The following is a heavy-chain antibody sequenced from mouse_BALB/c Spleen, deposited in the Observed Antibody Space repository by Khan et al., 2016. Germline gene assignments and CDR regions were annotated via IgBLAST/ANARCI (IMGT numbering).Heavy chain of an antibody. J-gene: IGHJ4*01. CDR2: ISSSGST. CDR3: ARSDYGDKDAMDY. D-gene: IGHD1-1*01. Sequence: EVQLQESGPGLVKPSQSLSLTCTVTGYSITSAYAWNWIRQFPGNRLEWMGYISSSGSTSYNPSLQSRISITRDTSTNQFFLQLNSVTSEDTATYYCARSDYGDKDAMDYWGQGTSVTVSS. CDR1: GYSITSAYA. V-gene: IGHV3-2*02.